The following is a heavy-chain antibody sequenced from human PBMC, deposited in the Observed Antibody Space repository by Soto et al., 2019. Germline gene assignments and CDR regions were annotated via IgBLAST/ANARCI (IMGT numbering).Heavy chain of an antibody. J-gene: IGHJ4*02. CDR3: ARHTLDSSGYWKQYYFDY. Sequence: QVQLQESGPGLVKPSETLSLTCTVSGGSISSYYWSWIRQPPGKGLEWIGYIYYSGSTNYNPSLKSRVTISVDTSKNQFSLKLSSVTAADTAVYYCARHTLDSSGYWKQYYFDYWGQGTLVTVSS. CDR1: GGSISSYY. D-gene: IGHD3-22*01. V-gene: IGHV4-59*08. CDR2: IYYSGST.